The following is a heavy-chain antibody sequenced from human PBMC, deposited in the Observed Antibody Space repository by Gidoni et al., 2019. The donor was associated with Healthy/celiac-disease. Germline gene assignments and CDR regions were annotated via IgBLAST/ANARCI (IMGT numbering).Heavy chain of an antibody. CDR3: ARRLDGSGNYEWGV. V-gene: IGHV1-2*02. CDR2: SNPNSGGT. CDR1: GYTFTGYY. J-gene: IGHJ6*02. D-gene: IGHD3-10*01. Sequence: QVQLVQSGSEVKKPGASVKVSCKASGYTFTGYYMHWVRQAPGQGLELMGWSNPNSGGTNYAQTFQGRVTMTRDTSISTAYMELSRLRSDDTAVYYCARRLDGSGNYEWGVWGQGTTVTVSS.